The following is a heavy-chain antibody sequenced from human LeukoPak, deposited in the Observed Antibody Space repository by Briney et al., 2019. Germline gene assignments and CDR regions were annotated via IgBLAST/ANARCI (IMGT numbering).Heavy chain of an antibody. J-gene: IGHJ4*02. CDR1: GFTFSSYA. CDR2: IKQDGSVK. CDR3: ARVHSGSYYVVDY. Sequence: GGSLRLSCAASGFTFSSYAMSWVRQAPGKGLEWVANIKQDGSVKYYVDSVKGRFTISRDNAKNSLYLQMNSLRAEDTAVYYCARVHSGSYYVVDYWGQGTLVTVSS. V-gene: IGHV3-7*01. D-gene: IGHD1-26*01.